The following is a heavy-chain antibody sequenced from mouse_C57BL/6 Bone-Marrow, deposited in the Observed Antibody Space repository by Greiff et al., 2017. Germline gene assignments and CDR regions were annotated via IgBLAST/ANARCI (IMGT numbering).Heavy chain of an antibody. CDR3: TVTGTVY. D-gene: IGHD4-1*01. CDR2: IDPETGGT. Sequence: VQLQQSGAELVRPGASVTLSCKASGYTFTDYEMHWVKQTPVHGLEWIGAIDPETGGTAYNQKFKGKAILTADKSSSTAYLELRSLTSEDSAVYYCTVTGTVYWGQGTTLTVSS. CDR1: GYTFTDYE. J-gene: IGHJ2*01. V-gene: IGHV1-15*01.